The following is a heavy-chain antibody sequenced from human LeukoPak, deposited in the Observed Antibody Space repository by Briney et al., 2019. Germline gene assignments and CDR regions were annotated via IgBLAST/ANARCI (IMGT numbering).Heavy chain of an antibody. J-gene: IGHJ4*02. CDR3: AKEAGSGHTYGYFDY. D-gene: IGHD5-18*01. CDR1: GVTFSNYA. Sequence: GGSLRLSCAASGVTFSNYAMNWVRQAPGKGLEWVSAISGSGGTTYYADSMKGRFTISRDNSKNTLHLQMNSLRVEDTAVYYCAKEAGSGHTYGYFDYWGQGTLVTVSS. V-gene: IGHV3-23*01. CDR2: ISGSGGTT.